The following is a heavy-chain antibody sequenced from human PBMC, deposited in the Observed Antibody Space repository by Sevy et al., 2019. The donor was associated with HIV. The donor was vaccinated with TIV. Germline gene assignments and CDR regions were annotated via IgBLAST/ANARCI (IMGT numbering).Heavy chain of an antibody. V-gene: IGHV3-11*04. CDR1: GFTFSDYY. CDR2: ISSSGSTI. D-gene: IGHD2-2*01. J-gene: IGHJ4*02. CDR3: AREVPQHPYFDY. Sequence: GGSLRLSCAASGFTFSDYYMSWIRQAPGKGLEWVSYISSSGSTIYCADSVKGRFTISRDNAKNSLYLQMNSLRAEDTAVYYCAREVPQHPYFDYWGQGTLVTVSS.